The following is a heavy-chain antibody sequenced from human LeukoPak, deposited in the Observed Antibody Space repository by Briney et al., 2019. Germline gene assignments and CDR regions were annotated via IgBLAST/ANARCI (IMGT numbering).Heavy chain of an antibody. CDR2: MRPTSPYT. V-gene: IGHV1-8*01. Sequence: GASVTVSFKASGYSIINYDINWVRQAPGQGGEGMGWMRPTSPYTGYARKFQDRVSSTSDTSINTAFMELHSLTSEDTAVYYCARGGGWAEIGLDIWGQGTMVTVS. CDR3: ARGGGWAEIGLDI. J-gene: IGHJ3*02. D-gene: IGHD6-19*01. CDR1: GYSIINYD.